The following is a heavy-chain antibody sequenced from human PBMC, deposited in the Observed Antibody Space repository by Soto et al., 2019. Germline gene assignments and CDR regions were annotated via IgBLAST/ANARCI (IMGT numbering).Heavy chain of an antibody. J-gene: IGHJ6*02. D-gene: IGHD3-16*01. Sequence: SETLSLTCTVSGGSISSGDYYWSWIRQPPGKGLEWIGYVYYSGSTYYNPSLKSRVTISVDTSKNQFSLKLSSVTAADTAVYYCARRGLDYYYGMDVWGQGTTVTVSS. CDR3: ARRGLDYYYGMDV. CDR1: GGSISSGDYY. V-gene: IGHV4-30-4*01. CDR2: VYYSGST.